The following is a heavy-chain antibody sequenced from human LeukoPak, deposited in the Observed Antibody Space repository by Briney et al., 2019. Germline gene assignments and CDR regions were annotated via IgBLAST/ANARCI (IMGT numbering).Heavy chain of an antibody. CDR2: ISAYNGNT. Sequence: ASVKVSCKASGYTFTSYGIIWVRQAPGQGLEWMGWISAYNGNTNYAQKLQGRVTMTTDTSTSTAYMELRSLRSDDTAVYYCARERAQDGDYGRNWFDPWGQGTLVTVSS. CDR3: ARERAQDGDYGRNWFDP. D-gene: IGHD4-17*01. CDR1: GYTFTSYG. J-gene: IGHJ5*02. V-gene: IGHV1-18*01.